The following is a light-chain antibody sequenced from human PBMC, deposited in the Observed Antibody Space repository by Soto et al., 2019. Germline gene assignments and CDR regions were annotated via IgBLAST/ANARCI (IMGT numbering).Light chain of an antibody. CDR2: GAS. CDR3: QQYGSSPWIT. Sequence: DIVMTQSPATLSVSPGERVTLSCRSSQSVSNNLVWYQQKPGQAPRLLIYGASSRATGIADRFSGSGAGTDFTLTISRLEPEDFSVYYCQQYGSSPWITFGQGTRLEI. V-gene: IGKV3-20*01. CDR1: QSVSNN. J-gene: IGKJ5*01.